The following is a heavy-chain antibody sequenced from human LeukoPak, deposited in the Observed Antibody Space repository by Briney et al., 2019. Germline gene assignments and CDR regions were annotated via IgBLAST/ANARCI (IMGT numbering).Heavy chain of an antibody. V-gene: IGHV1-2*02. CDR3: ARDNRALVRGVIEAHFDY. CDR1: GYTFTGYY. CDR2: INSNSGGT. D-gene: IGHD3-10*01. J-gene: IGHJ4*02. Sequence: ASVKVSCKASGYTFTGYYMHWVRQAPGQGLEWMGWINSNSGGTNYAQKFQGRVTMTRDTSISTAYMELSRLRSDDTAVYYCARDNRALVRGVIEAHFDYRGQGTLVTVSS.